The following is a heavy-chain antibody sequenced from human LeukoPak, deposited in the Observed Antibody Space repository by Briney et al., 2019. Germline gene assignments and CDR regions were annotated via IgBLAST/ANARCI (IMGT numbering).Heavy chain of an antibody. CDR2: INKDGGEK. J-gene: IGHJ4*02. V-gene: IGHV3-7*03. Sequence: GGSLRLSCAASGFTFSSYWMSWVRQAPGKGLEWVANINKDGGEKYYVDSVKGRFTISRDNANNSLYLQMNSLRADDTAVYYFVKDSPPRYSGSPPAYWGQGTLVTVSS. D-gene: IGHD1-26*01. CDR1: GFTFSSYW. CDR3: VKDSPPRYSGSPPAY.